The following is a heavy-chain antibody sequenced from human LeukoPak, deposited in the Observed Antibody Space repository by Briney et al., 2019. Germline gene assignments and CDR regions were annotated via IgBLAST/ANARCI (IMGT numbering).Heavy chain of an antibody. CDR2: IYTSGST. D-gene: IGHD3-16*01. Sequence: SQTLSLTCTVSGGSISSGSYYWSWIRQPAGKGLEWIGRIYTSGSTNYNPSLTSRVTISVDTSKNPFSLKLSSVTAADTAVYYCARDRGGIFDYWGQGTLVTVSS. CDR1: GGSISSGSYY. J-gene: IGHJ4*02. V-gene: IGHV4-61*02. CDR3: ARDRGGIFDY.